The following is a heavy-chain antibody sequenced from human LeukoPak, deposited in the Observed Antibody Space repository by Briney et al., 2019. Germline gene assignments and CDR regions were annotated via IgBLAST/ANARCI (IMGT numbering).Heavy chain of an antibody. J-gene: IGHJ4*02. CDR1: GGSISSNKW. Sequence: PSGTLSLTCAVSGGSISSNKWWSWVRQPAGKGLEWIGEIHHSGSTNYNPSLKSRVTISVDKSKNQFSLKLSSVTAADTVIYYCASKLTAVAGYFDCWGQGTLVTVSS. CDR3: ASKLTAVAGYFDC. CDR2: IHHSGST. V-gene: IGHV4-4*02. D-gene: IGHD6-19*01.